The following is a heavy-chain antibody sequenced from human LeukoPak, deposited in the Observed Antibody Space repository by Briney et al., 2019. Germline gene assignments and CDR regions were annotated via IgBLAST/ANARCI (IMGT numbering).Heavy chain of an antibody. CDR2: INPNSGGT. Sequence: GASVKVSCKASGYTFTGYYMHWVRQAPGQGLEWMGWINPNSGGTNYAQKFQGRVTMTRDTSISTAYMELSSLRSEDTAVYYCARIRGRKYSSGWTNFDYWGQGTLVTVSS. CDR3: ARIRGRKYSSGWTNFDY. CDR1: GYTFTGYY. V-gene: IGHV1-2*02. D-gene: IGHD6-19*01. J-gene: IGHJ4*02.